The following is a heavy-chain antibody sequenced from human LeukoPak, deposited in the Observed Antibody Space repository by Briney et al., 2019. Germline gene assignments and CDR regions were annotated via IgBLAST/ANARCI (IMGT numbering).Heavy chain of an antibody. D-gene: IGHD3-10*01. CDR2: INPNSGGK. Sequence: ASVKVSCKASGYTFTSYYMHWVRQAPGQGLEWMGRINPNSGGKNYAQKFQGRVTITRDTSISTAYMELSRLRSDDTAVYYCARTYYYGSGSTDYYYYYYMDVWGKGTTVTVSS. J-gene: IGHJ6*03. V-gene: IGHV1-2*06. CDR1: GYTFTSYY. CDR3: ARTYYYGSGSTDYYYYYYMDV.